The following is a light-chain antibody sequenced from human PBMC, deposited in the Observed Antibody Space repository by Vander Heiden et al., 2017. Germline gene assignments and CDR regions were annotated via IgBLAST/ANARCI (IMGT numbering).Light chain of an antibody. V-gene: IGLV3-25*03. CDR1: ALPKQY. Sequence: SSELTQPPSVSVSPGQTARITCSGDALPKQYAYCYQQKPGQAPVLVIYKDSERPSGIPERFSGSSSGTTVTLTISGVQAEDEADYYCQSADSSGTYRVFGGGTKLTVL. J-gene: IGLJ3*02. CDR3: QSADSSGTYRV. CDR2: KDS.